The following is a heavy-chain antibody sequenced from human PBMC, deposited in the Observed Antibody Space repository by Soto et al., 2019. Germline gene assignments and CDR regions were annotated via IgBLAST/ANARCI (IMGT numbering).Heavy chain of an antibody. CDR3: TTENSNLFAN. CDR2: IKREPEGGTT. CDR1: GFIFSHAW. V-gene: IGHV3-15*07. Sequence: EVQLVEAGGGLVRPGGSLRLSCTASGFIFSHAWLDWVRQAPGKGLEWVGRIKREPEGGTTDYAAPVKGRFTISRDDSKNPLCLQMNSLEAEDTAVYFCTTENSNLFANWGQGTLVTVSS. D-gene: IGHD3-10*02. J-gene: IGHJ4*02.